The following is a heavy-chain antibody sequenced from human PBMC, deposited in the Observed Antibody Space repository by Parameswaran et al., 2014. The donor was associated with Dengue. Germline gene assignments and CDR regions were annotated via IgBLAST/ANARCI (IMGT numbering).Heavy chain of an antibody. Sequence: RWIRQPPGKGLEWIGYIYYSGSTYYNPSLKSRVTISVDTSKNQFSLKLSSVTAADTAVYYCARSAKYQLLFPIRWFDPWGQGTLVTVSS. J-gene: IGHJ5*02. D-gene: IGHD2-2*01. CDR3: ARSAKYQLLFPIRWFDP. CDR2: IYYSGST. V-gene: IGHV4-31*02.